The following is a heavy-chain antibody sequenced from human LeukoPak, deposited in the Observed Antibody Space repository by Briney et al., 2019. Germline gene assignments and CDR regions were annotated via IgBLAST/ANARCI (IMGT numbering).Heavy chain of an antibody. CDR3: ARENKQYCSSTSCYLVFDP. J-gene: IGHJ5*02. D-gene: IGHD2-2*01. CDR2: INPNSGGT. Sequence: ASVKVSCKASGYTFTGYYMHWVRQAPGQGLEWMGWINPNSGGTNYAQKFQGRVTMTRDTSISTAYMELSRLRSDGTAVYYCARENKQYCSSTSCYLVFDPWGQGTLVTVSS. V-gene: IGHV1-2*02. CDR1: GYTFTGYY.